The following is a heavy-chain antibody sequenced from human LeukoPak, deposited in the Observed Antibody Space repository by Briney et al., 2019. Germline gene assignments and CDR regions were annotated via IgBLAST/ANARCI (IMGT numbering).Heavy chain of an antibody. CDR1: GFTFGSYA. V-gene: IGHV3-30*04. J-gene: IGHJ4*02. Sequence: GGSLRLSCAASGFTFGSYAIHWVRQAPGKGLEWTAVISYDGTNEYYADSVKGRFTISKDNSKNTLYLQMNSLRAEDTAVYYCASGAGGWELLTKSTFDYWGQGTLVTVSS. CDR2: ISYDGTNE. CDR3: ASGAGGWELLTKSTFDY. D-gene: IGHD1-26*01.